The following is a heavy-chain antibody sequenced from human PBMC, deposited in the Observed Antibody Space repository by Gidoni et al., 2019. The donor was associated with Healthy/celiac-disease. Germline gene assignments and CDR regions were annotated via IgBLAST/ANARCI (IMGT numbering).Heavy chain of an antibody. Sequence: EVQLLESGGGLVQPGGSLRLSCAATGFPFSSYAMSWVRQAPGKGLEWVSAISGSGGSTYYADSVKGRFTISRDNSKNTLYLQMNSLRAEDTAVYYCAKGEGGSYLLDYWGQGTLVTVSS. J-gene: IGHJ4*02. CDR3: AKGEGGSYLLDY. CDR2: ISGSGGST. D-gene: IGHD1-26*01. V-gene: IGHV3-23*01. CDR1: GFPFSSYA.